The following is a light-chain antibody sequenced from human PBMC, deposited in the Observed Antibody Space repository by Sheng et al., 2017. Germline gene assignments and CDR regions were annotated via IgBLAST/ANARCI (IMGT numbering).Light chain of an antibody. V-gene: IGLV2-14*03. CDR3: TSYTTSTTLV. CDR1: NSDVGGYNY. J-gene: IGLJ1*01. Sequence: QSALTQPASVSGSPGQSITISCTGTNSDVGGYNYVSWYQQHPGKAPKLMIYDVSNRPSGVSNRFSGSKSGNTASLTISGLQPEDEADYYCTSYTTSTTLVFGTGTRVTVL. CDR2: DVS.